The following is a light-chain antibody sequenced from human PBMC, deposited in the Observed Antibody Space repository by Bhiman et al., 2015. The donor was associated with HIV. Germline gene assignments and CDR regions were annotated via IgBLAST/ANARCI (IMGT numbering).Light chain of an antibody. CDR2: DVS. J-gene: IGLJ1*01. CDR3: CSYGGRSAPYV. V-gene: IGLV2-23*02. Sequence: QSALTQPASVSGSPGQSITISCTGSNIDVGGYEFVSWYQQHPDKTPTLLIYDVSKRPSGVSDRFAGSKSGNTASLTISGLQPEDEAEYHCCSYGGRSAPYVFGTGTKVIVL. CDR1: NIDVGGYEF.